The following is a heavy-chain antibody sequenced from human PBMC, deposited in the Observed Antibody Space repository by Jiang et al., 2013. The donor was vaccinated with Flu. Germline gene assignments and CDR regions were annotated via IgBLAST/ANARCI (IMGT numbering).Heavy chain of an antibody. D-gene: IGHD3-16*02. CDR3: ARAVWGSYRYTWFDP. Sequence: SGAEVKKPGSSVKVSCKASGGTFSSYAISWVRQAPGQGLEWMGRIIPILGIANYAQKFQGRVTITADKSTSTAYMELSSLRSEDTAVYYCARAVWGSYRYTWFDPWGQGTLVTVSS. V-gene: IGHV1-69*04. CDR1: GGTFSSYA. J-gene: IGHJ5*02. CDR2: IIPILGIA.